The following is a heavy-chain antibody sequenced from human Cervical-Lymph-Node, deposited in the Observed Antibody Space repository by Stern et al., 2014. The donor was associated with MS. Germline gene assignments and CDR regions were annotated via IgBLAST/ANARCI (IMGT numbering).Heavy chain of an antibody. Sequence: VQLVQSGAEVKKTGESLKISCQASGYSFNNQWIAWVRQTPGEGLEWMGVIYPDDSDTRYWPSFQGQVTISADKRRLKTSDTAIYFCAIRRSGFYYFDSWGQGTLVTVSS. J-gene: IGHJ4*02. V-gene: IGHV5-51*01. CDR2: IYPDDSDT. CDR1: GYSFNNQW. D-gene: IGHD3-22*01. CDR3: FDS.